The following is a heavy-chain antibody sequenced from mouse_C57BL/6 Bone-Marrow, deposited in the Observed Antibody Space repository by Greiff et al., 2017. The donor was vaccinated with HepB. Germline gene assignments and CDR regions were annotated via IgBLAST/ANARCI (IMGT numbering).Heavy chain of an antibody. D-gene: IGHD1-1*01. CDR1: GYTFTSYW. CDR2: IDPNSGGT. V-gene: IGHV1-72*01. Sequence: QVQLQQPGAELVKPGASVKLSCKASGYTFTSYWMHWVKQRPGRGLEWIGRIDPNSGGTKYNEKFKSKATLTVDKPSSTAYMQLSSLTSEDAAVYCCARATVVAHYYAMDYWGQGTSVTVSS. CDR3: ARATVVAHYYAMDY. J-gene: IGHJ4*01.